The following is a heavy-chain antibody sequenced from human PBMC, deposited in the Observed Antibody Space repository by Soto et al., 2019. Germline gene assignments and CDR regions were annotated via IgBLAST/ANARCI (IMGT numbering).Heavy chain of an antibody. J-gene: IGHJ4*02. D-gene: IGHD5-18*01. CDR1: GFTFSSYA. CDR3: ARGYTNIDY. V-gene: IGHV3-23*01. Sequence: EVQLLESGGGLVQPGGSLRLSCAASGFTFSSYAMSWVRQAPGKGLEWVSSISGSGGTTYYADSVKGRFTISRDNSKNTLYLQMNSLRAEDTVEYYCARGYTNIDYWGQGTLVTVSS. CDR2: ISGSGGTT.